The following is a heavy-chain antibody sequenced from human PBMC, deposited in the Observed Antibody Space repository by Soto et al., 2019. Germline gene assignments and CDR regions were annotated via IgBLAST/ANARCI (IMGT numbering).Heavy chain of an antibody. J-gene: IGHJ4*02. V-gene: IGHV1-3*01. CDR1: GYTFSSYA. D-gene: IGHD7-27*01. CDR2: INAGYGYT. CDR3: ARDTGDGTFDF. Sequence: SVKVSCKASGYTFSSYAMHWVRQAPGQRLEWMGWINAGYGYTKSSQKFQDKVPISRHASASTAHMELTSLRSEDTAVYYCARDTGDGTFDFWGQGTLVTVSS.